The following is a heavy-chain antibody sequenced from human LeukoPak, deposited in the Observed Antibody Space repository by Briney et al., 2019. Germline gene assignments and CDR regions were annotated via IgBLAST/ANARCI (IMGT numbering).Heavy chain of an antibody. V-gene: IGHV3-21*05. CDR2: ISSSSSYI. CDR1: GFTFSSYE. Sequence: GGSLRLSCAASGFTFSSYEMNWVRQAPGKGLEWVSYISSSSSYIYYADSVKGRFTISRDNAKNSLYLQMNSLRAEDTAVYYCARDIGTYSGYSPGWFDPWGQGTLVTVSS. CDR3: ARDIGTYSGYSPGWFDP. D-gene: IGHD5-12*01. J-gene: IGHJ5*02.